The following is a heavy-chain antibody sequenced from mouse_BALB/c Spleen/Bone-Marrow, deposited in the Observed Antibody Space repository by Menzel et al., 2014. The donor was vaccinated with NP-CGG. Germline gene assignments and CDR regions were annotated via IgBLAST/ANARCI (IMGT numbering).Heavy chain of an antibody. CDR1: GFFLTSYG. J-gene: IGHJ3*01. CDR3: ARRDGYLFAY. Sequence: QLQQSGPGLVQPSQSLSITCTVSGFFLTSYGVHWVRQSPGKGLEWLGVIWSDGSTDYNAAFISRLNISKDNSKSQIFFKMNSLQPSDTAIYFCARRDGYLFAYWGQGTLVTVSA. V-gene: IGHV2-2*02. D-gene: IGHD2-3*01. CDR2: IWSDGST.